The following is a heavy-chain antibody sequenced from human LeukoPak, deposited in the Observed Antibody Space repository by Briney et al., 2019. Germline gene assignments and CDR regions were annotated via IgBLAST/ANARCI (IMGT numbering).Heavy chain of an antibody. CDR2: INHSGST. D-gene: IGHD3-10*01. CDR1: GGSFSGYY. V-gene: IGHV4-34*01. CDR3: ARGRSTYGSGSYSRWDYFDY. J-gene: IGHJ4*02. Sequence: PSETLSLTCAVYGGSFSGYYWSWIRQPPGKGLEWIGEINHSGSTNYNPSLKSRVTISVDTSKNQFSLKLSSVTAADTAVYYCARGRSTYGSGSYSRWDYFDYWGQGTLVTVSS.